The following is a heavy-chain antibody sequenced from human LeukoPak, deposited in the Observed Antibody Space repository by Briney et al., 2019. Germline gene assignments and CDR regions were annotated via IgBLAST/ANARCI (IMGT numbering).Heavy chain of an antibody. V-gene: IGHV3-33*01. CDR2: IWYDGSNK. J-gene: IGHJ3*02. Sequence: GGSLRLSCAASGFTFSSYGMHWVRQAPGKGLEWVAVIWYDGSNKYYADSVKGRFAISRDNSKNTLYLQMNSLRAEDTAVYYCARGGRGFAAVVAPRSFDIWGQGTMVTVSS. CDR1: GFTFSSYG. CDR3: ARGGRGFAAVVAPRSFDI. D-gene: IGHD3-22*01.